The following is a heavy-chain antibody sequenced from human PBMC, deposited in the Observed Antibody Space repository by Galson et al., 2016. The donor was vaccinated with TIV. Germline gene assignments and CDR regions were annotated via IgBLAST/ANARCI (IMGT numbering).Heavy chain of an antibody. Sequence: SVKVSCKASGVTFSSYAISWVRQAAGQGLEWIGGIIPMFGTTNYAQKFQGRVTVTTDGPRTTVYMELSNLRSEDTAVYYCATAHSGGGFFYFYYMDVWGKGTTVTVSS. CDR2: IIPMFGTT. D-gene: IGHD3-3*01. V-gene: IGHV1-69*05. CDR3: ATAHSGGGFFYFYYMDV. CDR1: GVTFSSYA. J-gene: IGHJ6*03.